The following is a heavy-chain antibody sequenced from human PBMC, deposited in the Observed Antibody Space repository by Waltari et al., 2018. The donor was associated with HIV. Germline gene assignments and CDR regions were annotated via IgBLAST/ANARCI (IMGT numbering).Heavy chain of an antibody. J-gene: IGHJ4*02. CDR2: ISSDGTTT. Sequence: EVQMLESGGDVVQPGGDLAISCVASGFTFISSWMPWVRQAPGKGLVGVSRISSDGTTTSYADSVKGRFTISRDNAKNTLYLQMNSLRAEDTAVYYCTRDLARYNWNDIPLDYWGQGALVTVSS. CDR3: TRDLARYNWNDIPLDY. D-gene: IGHD1-20*01. CDR1: GFTFISSW. V-gene: IGHV3-74*01.